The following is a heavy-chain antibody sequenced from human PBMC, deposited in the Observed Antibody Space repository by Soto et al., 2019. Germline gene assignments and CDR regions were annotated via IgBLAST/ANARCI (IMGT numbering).Heavy chain of an antibody. CDR2: IIPIFGTA. Sequence: QVQLVQSGAEVKKPGSSVKVSCKASGGTFSSYAISWVRQAPGQGLEWMEGIIPIFGTANYAQKFQGRVTITADESTSTAYMELSSLRSEDTAVYYCARDYYGSGSYSDYYYGMDVWGQGTTVTVSS. CDR1: GGTFSSYA. V-gene: IGHV1-69*01. CDR3: ARDYYGSGSYSDYYYGMDV. D-gene: IGHD3-10*01. J-gene: IGHJ6*02.